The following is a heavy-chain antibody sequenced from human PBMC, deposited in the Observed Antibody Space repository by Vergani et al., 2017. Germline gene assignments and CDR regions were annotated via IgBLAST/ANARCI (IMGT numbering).Heavy chain of an antibody. V-gene: IGHV4-59*01. D-gene: IGHD5-18*01. CDR3: AREDRHNGYSSTFDY. CDR2: IYYSGST. CDR1: GGSISSYY. J-gene: IGHJ4*02. Sequence: QVQLQESGPGLVKPSETLSLTCTVSGGSISSYYWSWIRQPPGKGLELIWYIYYSGSTNYNHSLKIRVTIAVDTSKNQFSLKLSSVTAATTAVSYCAREDRHNGYSSTFDYWGQGTLVTVSS.